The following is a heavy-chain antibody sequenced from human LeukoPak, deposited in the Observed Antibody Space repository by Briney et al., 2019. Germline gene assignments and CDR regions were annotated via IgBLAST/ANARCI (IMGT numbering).Heavy chain of an antibody. CDR1: GFTFSSYA. D-gene: IGHD6-13*01. CDR3: AKQYSSSWHYFDY. V-gene: IGHV3-23*01. J-gene: IGHJ4*02. Sequence: GGSLRLSCAASGFTFSSYAMSWVRQAPGKGLEWVSAISGSGSTYYADSVKGRFTISRDNSKNTLYLQMNSLRAEDTAAYHCAKQYSSSWHYFDYWGQGTLVTVSS. CDR2: ISGSGST.